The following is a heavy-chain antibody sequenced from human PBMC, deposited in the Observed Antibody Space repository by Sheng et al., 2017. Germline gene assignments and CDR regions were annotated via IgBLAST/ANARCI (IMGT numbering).Heavy chain of an antibody. CDR3: ASGYNYFDY. Sequence: QVQLVESGGGVVQPGRSLRLSCAASGFTFSSYAMHWVRQAPGKGLEWVAVISYDGSNKYYADSVKGRFTISRDNSKNTLYLQMNSLRAEDTAVYYXASGYNYFDYWGQGT. J-gene: IGHJ4*02. V-gene: IGHV3-30*04. D-gene: IGHD6-13*01. CDR1: GFTFSSYA. CDR2: ISYDGSNK.